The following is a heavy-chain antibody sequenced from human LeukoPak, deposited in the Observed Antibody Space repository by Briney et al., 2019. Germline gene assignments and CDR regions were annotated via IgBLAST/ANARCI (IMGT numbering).Heavy chain of an antibody. Sequence: GRSLRLSCAASGFTFSSYGMHWVRQAPGKGLEWVAVIWYDGSNKYYADSVKGRFTISRDNSKNTLYLQMNSLRAEDTAVYYCVKDPTTVTPTGYFDYWGQGTLVTVSS. CDR3: VKDPTTVTPTGYFDY. V-gene: IGHV3-33*06. J-gene: IGHJ4*02. CDR2: IWYDGSNK. CDR1: GFTFSSYG. D-gene: IGHD4-17*01.